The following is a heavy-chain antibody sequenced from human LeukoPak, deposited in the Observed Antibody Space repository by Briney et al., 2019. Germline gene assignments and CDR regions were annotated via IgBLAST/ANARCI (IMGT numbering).Heavy chain of an antibody. Sequence: ARSLCLSCAASGFTFSSYAMHWVRQAPGKGLEWVAVISYDGSNKYYADPVKGRFTISRDNFKITLYLQMNSLRAEDTAVYYCAKDQYPNESGGYYSTPLGYWGQGTLVTVSS. D-gene: IGHD3-22*01. CDR3: AKDQYPNESGGYYSTPLGY. J-gene: IGHJ4*02. CDR1: GFTFSSYA. V-gene: IGHV3-30-3*01. CDR2: ISYDGSNK.